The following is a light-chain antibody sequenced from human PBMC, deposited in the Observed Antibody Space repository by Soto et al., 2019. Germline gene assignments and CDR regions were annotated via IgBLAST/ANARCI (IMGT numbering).Light chain of an antibody. CDR2: KAS. CDR1: QCVXSG. Sequence: EIPLTQCASTLSASAGDRVTIACRASQCVXSGFAWYQQKPGKAPKFLXDKASSLGSGVPSRLSGSGSATEFTLTISSLQPDDFATYYLQQYKSYSWTFGQGTKVDIK. J-gene: IGKJ1*01. CDR3: QQYKSYSWT. V-gene: IGKV1-5*03.